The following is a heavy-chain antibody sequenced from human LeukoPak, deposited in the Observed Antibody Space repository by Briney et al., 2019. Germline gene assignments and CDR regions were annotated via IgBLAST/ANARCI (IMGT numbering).Heavy chain of an antibody. J-gene: IGHJ4*02. D-gene: IGHD6-13*01. CDR2: MNGNGGRI. CDR3: ARAWGSSWNFDY. V-gene: IGHV3-23*01. CDR1: GFTFSSYG. Sequence: GGSLRLSCAASGFTFSSYGMAWVRQAPGKGLEWVSGMNGNGGRIYYADSVKGRFTISRDNSKNTLYLQMNSLRAEDTAVYYCARAWGSSWNFDYWGQGTLVTVSS.